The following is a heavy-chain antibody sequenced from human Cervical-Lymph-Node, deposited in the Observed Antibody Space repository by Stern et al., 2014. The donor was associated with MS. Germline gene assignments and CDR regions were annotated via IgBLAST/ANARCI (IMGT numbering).Heavy chain of an antibody. Sequence: MQLVESGPGLVKPSQTLSLTCTVSGGSISSGGYYWSWIRQHTGKGLEWIGYIYYSGSTYYNPSLKSRVTISVDTSKNQFSLKLSSVTAADTAVYYCAREGGVAVAVDYWGQGTLVTVSS. CDR1: GGSISSGGYY. V-gene: IGHV4-31*03. J-gene: IGHJ4*02. CDR2: IYYSGST. CDR3: AREGGVAVAVDY. D-gene: IGHD6-19*01.